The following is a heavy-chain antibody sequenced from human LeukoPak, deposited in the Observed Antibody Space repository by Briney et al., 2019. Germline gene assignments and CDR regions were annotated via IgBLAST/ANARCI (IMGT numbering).Heavy chain of an antibody. CDR3: ARQSAYNPYYAFDS. CDR2: IYQSGST. J-gene: IGHJ4*02. Sequence: SETLSLTCTVSGYSISSRYFCGWIRQPPGKGLEWIGSIYQSGSTYYNPSLKSGVTISVDTSKDQFSVKLTSVTAADTAVYFCARQSAYNPYYAFDSWGQGTLVTVSS. V-gene: IGHV4-38-2*02. CDR1: GYSISSRYF. D-gene: IGHD3-3*01.